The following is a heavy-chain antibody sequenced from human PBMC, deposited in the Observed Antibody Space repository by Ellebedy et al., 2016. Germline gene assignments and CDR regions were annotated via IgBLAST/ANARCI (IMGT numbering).Heavy chain of an antibody. Sequence: SETLSLXXTVSGGSISSGGYYWSWIRQHPGKGLEWIGYIYYSGSTYYNPSLKSRVTISVDTSKNQFSLKLSSVTAADTAVYYCAVRRPPDTAMVNSFLHHSVISYYYGMDVWGQGTTVTVSS. J-gene: IGHJ6*02. CDR1: GGSISSGGYY. D-gene: IGHD5-18*01. CDR3: AVRRPPDTAMVNSFLHHSVISYYYGMDV. V-gene: IGHV4-31*03. CDR2: IYYSGST.